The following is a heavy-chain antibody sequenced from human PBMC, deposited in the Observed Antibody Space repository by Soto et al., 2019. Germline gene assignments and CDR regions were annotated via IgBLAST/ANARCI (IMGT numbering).Heavy chain of an antibody. Sequence: QVQLQESGPGLVKASQTLSLTCTVSGGSISSGGYYWSWIRQHPGKGLEWIGYIYYNGNTYYNPSHKSRITISLDTSKNQFSLKLTSVTAADTAVYYCAGGSSKSWFDPWGQGTLVTVSS. CDR1: GGSISSGGYY. CDR2: IYYNGNT. J-gene: IGHJ5*02. D-gene: IGHD6-6*01. V-gene: IGHV4-31*03. CDR3: AGGSSKSWFDP.